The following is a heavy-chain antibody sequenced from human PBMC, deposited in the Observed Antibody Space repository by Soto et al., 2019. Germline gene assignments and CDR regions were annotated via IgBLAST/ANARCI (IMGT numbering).Heavy chain of an antibody. D-gene: IGHD3-16*01. V-gene: IGHV4-59*08. J-gene: IGHJ4*02. CDR2: IYYCGST. CDR3: ARRDYIWGSYDY. CDR1: GGSISSYY. Sequence: SETLSLTCTVSGGSISSYYWSWIRQPPGKGLEWFGYIYYCGSTNYNPSLKSRVTISVYTSKNQFSLKLSSVTAADTAVYYCARRDYIWGSYDYWGQGTLVTVSS.